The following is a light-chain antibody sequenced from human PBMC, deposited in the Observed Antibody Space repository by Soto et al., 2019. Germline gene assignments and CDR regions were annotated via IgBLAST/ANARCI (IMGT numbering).Light chain of an antibody. CDR2: GAS. V-gene: IGKV3-15*01. J-gene: IGKJ1*01. Sequence: ETVMTQSPATLSVSPGERATLSCRASQSVSSNLALYQQKPGQAPRLLIYGASTRATGIPARFSGSGSGTEFTLTISSLQSEDFAVYYCQQYNNWPRTFGQGTKVDIK. CDR1: QSVSSN. CDR3: QQYNNWPRT.